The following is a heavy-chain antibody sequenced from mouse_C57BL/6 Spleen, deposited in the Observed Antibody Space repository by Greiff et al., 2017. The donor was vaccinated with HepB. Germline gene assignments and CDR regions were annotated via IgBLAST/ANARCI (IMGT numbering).Heavy chain of an antibody. D-gene: IGHD2-1*01. Sequence: QVQLQHPGAELVKPGASVKLSCKASGYTFTSYWMHWVKQRPGQGLEWIGMIHPNSGSTNYNEKFKSKATLTVDKSSSTAYMQLSSLTSEDSAVYYCARSRYDGNYEGMDYWGEGTSVTVSS. CDR1: GYTFTSYW. CDR3: ARSRYDGNYEGMDY. V-gene: IGHV1-64*01. J-gene: IGHJ4*01. CDR2: IHPNSGST.